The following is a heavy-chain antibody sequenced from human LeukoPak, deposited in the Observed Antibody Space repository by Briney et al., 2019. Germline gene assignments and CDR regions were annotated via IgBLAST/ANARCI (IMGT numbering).Heavy chain of an antibody. CDR1: GFTFSTYP. D-gene: IGHD2-2*01. V-gene: IGHV3-64*01. J-gene: IGHJ1*01. CDR2: ISSDGGST. Sequence: GGSLRLSCAASGFTFSTYPMHWVRQAPGKGLEYLSGISSDGGSTYHANSVKGRFTISRDNSKNTLYLQMGSLRAEDMAVYYCARDQCSTTSCKYFQHWGQGTLVTVSS. CDR3: ARDQCSTTSCKYFQH.